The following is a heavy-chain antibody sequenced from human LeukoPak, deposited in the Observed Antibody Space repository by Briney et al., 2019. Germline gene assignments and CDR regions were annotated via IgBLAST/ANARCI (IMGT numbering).Heavy chain of an antibody. CDR3: ATSAAAAGSD. D-gene: IGHD6-13*01. J-gene: IGHJ4*02. CDR2: INQDGSAK. V-gene: IGHV3-7*03. CDR1: GFIFSNYW. Sequence: PGGSLRLSCAASGFIFSNYWMSWVRQAPGKGLEWVANINQDGSAKYYVDFVKGRFTISRDNAQNSLYLQVNSLRAEDTAVYYCATSAAAAGSDWGQGTLVTVSS.